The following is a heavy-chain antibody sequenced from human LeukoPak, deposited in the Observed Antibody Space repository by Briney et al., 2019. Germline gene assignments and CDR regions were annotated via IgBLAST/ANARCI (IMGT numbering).Heavy chain of an antibody. CDR1: GFTFSSYW. CDR2: IKQDGSEK. D-gene: IGHD2-2*01. CDR3: ARASRSSTSCYVWEGCYYYYYMDV. V-gene: IGHV3-7*01. J-gene: IGHJ6*03. Sequence: GGSLRLSCAASGFTFSSYWMSWGRQAPGKGLEWVANIKQDGSEKYYADSVKGRLTISRDNAKNSLYLQMNSLSAEDTAVYSCARASRSSTSCYVWEGCYYYYYMDVWGKGTTVTVSS.